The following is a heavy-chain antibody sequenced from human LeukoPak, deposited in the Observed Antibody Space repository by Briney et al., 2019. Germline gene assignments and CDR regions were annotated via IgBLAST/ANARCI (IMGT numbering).Heavy chain of an antibody. Sequence: GGSLRLSCAASGFTLSSYGMHWVRRAPGKGLEWVAFIRYGGNTEYYADSVKGRFTISRDNSKNTLYLQMNSLRAEDTAVYYCASISSRGWTASDYWGQGTLVTVSS. CDR1: GFTLSSYG. V-gene: IGHV3-30*02. J-gene: IGHJ4*02. CDR3: ASISSRGWTASDY. CDR2: IRYGGNTE. D-gene: IGHD6-19*01.